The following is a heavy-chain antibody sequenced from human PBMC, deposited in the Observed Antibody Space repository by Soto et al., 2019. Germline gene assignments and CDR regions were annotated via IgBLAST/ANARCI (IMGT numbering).Heavy chain of an antibody. CDR3: AKGGFTYYDFWSGPYYYYYGMDV. Sequence: GGSLRLSCAASGFTFSSYAMSWVRQAPGKGLEWVSAISGSGGSTYYADSVKGRFTISRDNSKNTLYLQMNSLRAEDTAVYYCAKGGFTYYDFWSGPYYYYYGMDVWGQGTTVTVSS. CDR1: GFTFSSYA. J-gene: IGHJ6*02. CDR2: ISGSGGST. V-gene: IGHV3-23*01. D-gene: IGHD3-3*01.